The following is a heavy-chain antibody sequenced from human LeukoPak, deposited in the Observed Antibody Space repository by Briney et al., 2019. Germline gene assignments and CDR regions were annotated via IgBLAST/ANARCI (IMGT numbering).Heavy chain of an antibody. J-gene: IGHJ3*01. CDR3: AYSSGKRGDAFDV. V-gene: IGHV1-2*02. Sequence: ASVKVSCKASGYTFIDYYMHWSRQAPGQGPEWMGWMNPNSGGTNYGQKFQGRVTMTRDTSISTAYMELSRLRSDDTALYYCAYSSGKRGDAFDVWGRGTMVTVSS. D-gene: IGHD3-10*01. CDR2: MNPNSGGT. CDR1: GYTFIDYY.